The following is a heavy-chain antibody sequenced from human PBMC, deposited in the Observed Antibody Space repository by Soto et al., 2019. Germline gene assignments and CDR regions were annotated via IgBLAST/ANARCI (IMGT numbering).Heavy chain of an antibody. D-gene: IGHD2-15*01. Sequence: SETLSLTCTVSGGSISSSSYYWGWIRQPPGKGLEWIGSIYYSGSTYYNPSLKSRVTISVDTSKNQFSLKPSSVTAADTAVYYCARRGYCSGGSCYPGWFDPWGQGTLVPVSS. CDR3: ARRGYCSGGSCYPGWFDP. CDR2: IYYSGST. J-gene: IGHJ5*02. V-gene: IGHV4-39*01. CDR1: GGSISSSSYY.